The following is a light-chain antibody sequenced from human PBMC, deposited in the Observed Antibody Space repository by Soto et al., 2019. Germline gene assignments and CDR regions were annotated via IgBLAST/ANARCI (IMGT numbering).Light chain of an antibody. V-gene: IGKV1-5*01. J-gene: IGKJ1*01. Sequence: DIQITQSPSTLSASVGDRFTVTCRASQSISTWLAWYQQKPGKAPKVLIYDASSLESGVPSRFSGSGSGTEFTLTIRSLQPDDFATYYCLQYNSYLRTFGRGTKVDIK. CDR1: QSISTW. CDR2: DAS. CDR3: LQYNSYLRT.